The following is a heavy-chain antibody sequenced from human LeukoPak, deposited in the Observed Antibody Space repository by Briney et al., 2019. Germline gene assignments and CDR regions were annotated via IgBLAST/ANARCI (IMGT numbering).Heavy chain of an antibody. CDR2: ISYDGSNK. CDR1: GFTFSSYA. Sequence: GRSLRLSCAASGFTFSSYAMHWVRQAPGEGLEWVAVISYDGSNKYYADSVKGRFTISRDNSKNTLYLQMNSLRAEDTAVYYCARTPHYDFWSGYLDYWGQGTLVTVSS. J-gene: IGHJ4*02. D-gene: IGHD3-3*01. V-gene: IGHV3-30-3*01. CDR3: ARTPHYDFWSGYLDY.